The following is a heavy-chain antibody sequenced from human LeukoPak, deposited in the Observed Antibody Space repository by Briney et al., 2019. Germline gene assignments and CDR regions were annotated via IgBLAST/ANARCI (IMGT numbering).Heavy chain of an antibody. CDR3: ARDRRPFDY. CDR1: XFTXXDYG. V-gene: IGHV3-20*04. CDR2: INWNGGST. Sequence: GGXXXXSCAAXXFTXXDYGMSWVRQAPGKGLEWVSGINWNGGSTGYADSVKGRFAISRDKDKKSLYLQMNSLRAEDTASYYCARDRRPFDYWGQGTLVSVSS. J-gene: IGHJ4*02.